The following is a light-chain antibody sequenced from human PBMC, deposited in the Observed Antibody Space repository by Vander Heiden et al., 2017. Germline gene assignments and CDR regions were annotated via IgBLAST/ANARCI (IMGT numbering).Light chain of an antibody. CDR3: QSYDTSLSGSRV. CDR1: SSNIGAGFD. V-gene: IGLV1-40*01. CDR2: TNS. J-gene: IGLJ1*01. Sequence: QSVLTQPPSVSGAPAQRVTISCTGTSSNIGAGFDVHWYQQLPGTAPKPLIFTNSNRPSGVPDRFSGSKSGTSASLAIAGLQADDEADYYCQSYDTSLSGSRVFGTGTKVTVL.